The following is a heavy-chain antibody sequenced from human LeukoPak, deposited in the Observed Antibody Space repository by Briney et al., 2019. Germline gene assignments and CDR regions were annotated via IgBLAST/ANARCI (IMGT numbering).Heavy chain of an antibody. CDR1: GYTFTSYG. V-gene: IGHV1-18*01. J-gene: IGHJ4*02. D-gene: IGHD5-12*01. Sequence: APVKVSCKASGYTFTSYGISWVRQAPGQGLEWMGWISAYNGNTNYAQKLQGRVTMTTDTSTSTAYMELRSLRSDDTAVYYCARAHSGYGQLDYWGQGTLVTVSS. CDR2: ISAYNGNT. CDR3: ARAHSGYGQLDY.